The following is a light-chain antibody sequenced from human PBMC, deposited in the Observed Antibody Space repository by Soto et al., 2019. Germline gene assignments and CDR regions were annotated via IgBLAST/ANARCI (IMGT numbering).Light chain of an antibody. V-gene: IGKV3-15*01. CDR3: QQNNKWPPVT. Sequence: EVVMTQSPATVSVSPGEGVTLSCRASPTISNDLAWYQQKPGQAPRLLIYGSSTRATGVPARFSGGGSGTELTLTIIRLQSEDFAFYYCQQNNKWPPVTFGGGTKVEIK. J-gene: IGKJ4*01. CDR1: PTISND. CDR2: GSS.